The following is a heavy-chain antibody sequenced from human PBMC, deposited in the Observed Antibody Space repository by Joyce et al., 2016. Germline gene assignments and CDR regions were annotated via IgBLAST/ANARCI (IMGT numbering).Heavy chain of an antibody. CDR2: ISDDGDRT. V-gene: IGHV3-23*01. CDR3: AGRGYSYGAFDF. J-gene: IGHJ4*02. Sequence: EVQLLESGGALVQPGGSLRLSCAVSGFTLSIYGMSWVRQAPGKGLEWLSAISDDGDRTYYADSVKGRFTISRDNFKNTLYLQMSSLRGEDTAVYYCAGRGYSYGAFDFWGQGTLVTVSS. CDR1: GFTLSIYG. D-gene: IGHD5-18*01.